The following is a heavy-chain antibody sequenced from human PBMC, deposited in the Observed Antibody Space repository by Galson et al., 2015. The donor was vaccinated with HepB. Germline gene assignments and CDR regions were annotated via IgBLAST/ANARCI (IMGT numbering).Heavy chain of an antibody. V-gene: IGHV3-11*01. CDR1: GFTFSDYY. D-gene: IGHD5-12*01. Sequence: LRLSCAASGFTFSDYYMNWIRQAPGKGLEWVSFISSSGRTKNYADSVKGRFTISRDDAKNSLYLQMNSLRAEDTAVYYCARDHDTGYDFIDSWGQGTLVTVSS. CDR2: ISSSGRTK. CDR3: ARDHDTGYDFIDS. J-gene: IGHJ4*02.